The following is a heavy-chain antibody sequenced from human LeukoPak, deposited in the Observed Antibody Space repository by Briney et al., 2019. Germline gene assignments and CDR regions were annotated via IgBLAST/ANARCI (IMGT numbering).Heavy chain of an antibody. V-gene: IGHV3-9*01. D-gene: IGHD1-1*01. CDR3: ARESAYIPSSFDY. J-gene: IGHJ4*02. CDR2: ISWNSGSI. Sequence: GGSLRLSCAASGFTFDDYAMHWVRQAPGKGLEWVSGISWNSGSIGYADSVKGRFTISRDNAKNSLYLQMNSLRDEDTGVYYCARESAYIPSSFDYWGQGILVTVSS. CDR1: GFTFDDYA.